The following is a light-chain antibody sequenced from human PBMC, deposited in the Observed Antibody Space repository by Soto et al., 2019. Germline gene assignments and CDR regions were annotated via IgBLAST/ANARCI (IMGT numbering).Light chain of an antibody. V-gene: IGKV3-15*01. CDR3: QDYDDWPTWT. CDR2: GAS. CDR1: QSVSSN. J-gene: IGKJ1*01. Sequence: EIVMTQSPATLSVSPGERATLSCRASQSVSSNLAWYQQKPGQAPRLLIYGASTRDTGIPARFSGSGSGTEFTLIIGSLQSEDVAVYYCQDYDDWPTWTFGQGTKVEIK.